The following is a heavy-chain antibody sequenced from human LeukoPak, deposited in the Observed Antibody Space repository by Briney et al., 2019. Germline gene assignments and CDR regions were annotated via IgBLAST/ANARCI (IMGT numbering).Heavy chain of an antibody. CDR2: IYDSGST. D-gene: IGHD3-22*01. J-gene: IGHJ4*02. V-gene: IGHV4-59*01. CDR3: AREYYDSSGYALLGY. Sequence: SETLSLTCTVSGGSISGSYWSWIRQPPGKGLEWIGYIYDSGSTNYNPSPKSRVTISVDTSKRQFSLKLSSVTAADTAVYYCAREYYDSSGYALLGYWGQGTLVTVSS. CDR1: GGSISGSY.